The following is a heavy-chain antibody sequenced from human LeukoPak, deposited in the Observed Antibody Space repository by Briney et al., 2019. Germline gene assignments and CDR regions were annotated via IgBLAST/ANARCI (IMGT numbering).Heavy chain of an antibody. J-gene: IGHJ4*02. CDR3: ARVWGLAVAGGEIEY. Sequence: GGSLRLSCVASGFTFSSYSMNWVRQAPGKGLEWVSYISSSSSTIFYADSVKGRFTVSRDNAKNSLYLQMNSLRDEDTAVYYCARVWGLAVAGGEIEYWGQGTLVTVSS. V-gene: IGHV3-48*02. D-gene: IGHD6-13*01. CDR1: GFTFSSYS. CDR2: ISSSSSTI.